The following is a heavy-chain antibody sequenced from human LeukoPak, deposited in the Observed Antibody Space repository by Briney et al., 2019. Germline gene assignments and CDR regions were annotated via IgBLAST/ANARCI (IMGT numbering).Heavy chain of an antibody. J-gene: IGHJ4*02. D-gene: IGHD1-26*01. V-gene: IGHV3-23*01. CDR3: AKDRTNIVGATSFDY. CDR1: GFTFSSYA. CDR2: ISGSGGST. Sequence: GGSLRLSCAASGFTFSSYAMSWVRQAPGKGREWVSAISGSGGSTYYADCVKGRFTISRDNSKNTLYLQMNSLRAEDTAVYYCAKDRTNIVGATSFDYWGQGTLVTVSS.